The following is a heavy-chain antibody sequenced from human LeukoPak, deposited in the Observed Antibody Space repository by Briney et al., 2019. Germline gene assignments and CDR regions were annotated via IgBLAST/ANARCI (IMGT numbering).Heavy chain of an antibody. CDR2: IYYSGST. J-gene: IGHJ4*02. CDR3: ARHSGTYYVY. V-gene: IGHV4-59*01. Sequence: SETLSLTCTVSGGSISNYYWSWIRQPPGKGLEWIGYIYYSGSTKYNASLNSRVIISVDTSKNQFSLNLSSVTAADTAVYYCARHSGTYYVYWGQGTLVTVSS. D-gene: IGHD1-26*01. CDR1: GGSISNYY.